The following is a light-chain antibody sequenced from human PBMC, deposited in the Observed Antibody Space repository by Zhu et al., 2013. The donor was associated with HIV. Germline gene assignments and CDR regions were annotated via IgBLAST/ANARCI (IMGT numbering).Light chain of an antibody. J-gene: IGKJ1*01. CDR3: QQCSNDWV. CDR2: DAS. V-gene: IGKV1-5*01. CDR1: QSVGTW. Sequence: DIQMTQSPSTLSAFAGDRVTITCRASQSVGTWLAWYQQRPGKAPKLLIYDASSLQSGVSSRFSGSGSGTEFTLTITSLQPEDFATYYCQQCSNDWVFGQGTKVEIK.